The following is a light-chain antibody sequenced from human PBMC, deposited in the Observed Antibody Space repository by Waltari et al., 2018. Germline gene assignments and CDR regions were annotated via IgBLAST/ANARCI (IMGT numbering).Light chain of an antibody. V-gene: IGLV2-14*01. CDR2: DVT. Sequence: QSALTQPASVSESPGQSITISCTGTSSDVGGYDYVSWYQQHPGKAPKLMIYDVTKRPSGVSNRVSGSKSGNTASLTISVLQAEDEADYYCSSYTSSNTEVFGGGTRLTVL. J-gene: IGLJ2*01. CDR1: SSDVGGYDY. CDR3: SSYTSSNTEV.